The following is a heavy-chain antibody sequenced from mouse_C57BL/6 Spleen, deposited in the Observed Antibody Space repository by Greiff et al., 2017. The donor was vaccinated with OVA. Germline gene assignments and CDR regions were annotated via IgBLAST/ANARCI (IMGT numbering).Heavy chain of an antibody. CDR3: ARDYDYDRAWFAY. J-gene: IGHJ3*01. V-gene: IGHV5-4*03. CDR2: ISDGGSYT. CDR1: GFTFSSYA. D-gene: IGHD2-4*01. Sequence: DVTLVESGGGLVKPGGSLKLSCAASGFTFSSYAMSWVRQTPEKRLEWVATISDGGSYTYYPDNVKGRFTISRDNAKNNLYLQMSHLKSEDTAMYYCARDYDYDRAWFAYWGQGTLVTVSA.